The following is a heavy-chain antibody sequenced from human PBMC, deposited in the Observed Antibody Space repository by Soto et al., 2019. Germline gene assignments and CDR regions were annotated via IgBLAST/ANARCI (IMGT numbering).Heavy chain of an antibody. CDR1: GGSFSGYY. CDR3: ARAVGADFDY. J-gene: IGHJ4*02. CDR2: INHSGST. Sequence: PSETLSLTCAVYGGSFSGYYWSWIRQPPGKGLEWIGEINHSGSTNYNPSLKSRVTISVDTSKNQFSLKLSSVTAADTAVYYCARAVGADFDYWGQGNLVTVSS. V-gene: IGHV4-34*01. D-gene: IGHD1-26*01.